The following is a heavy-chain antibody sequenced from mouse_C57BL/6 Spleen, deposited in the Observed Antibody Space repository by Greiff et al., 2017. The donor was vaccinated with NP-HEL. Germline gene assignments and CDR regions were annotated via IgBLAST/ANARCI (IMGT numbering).Heavy chain of an antibody. V-gene: IGHV1-82*01. CDR3: ARESWYAMDY. CDR1: GYAFSSSW. Sequence: QVQLKESGPELVKPGASVKISCKASGYAFSSSWMNWVKQRPGKGLEWIGRIYPGDGDTNYNGKFKGKATLTADKSSSTAYMQLSSLTSEDSAVYFCARESWYAMDYWGQGTSVTVSS. CDR2: IYPGDGDT. J-gene: IGHJ4*01.